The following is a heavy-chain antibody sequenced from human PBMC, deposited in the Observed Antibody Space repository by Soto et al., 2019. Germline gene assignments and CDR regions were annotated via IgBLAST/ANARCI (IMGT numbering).Heavy chain of an antibody. CDR1: GGSFSGYY. J-gene: IGHJ6*02. D-gene: IGHD1-26*01. CDR2: INHSGST. Sequence: SETLSLTCAVYGGSFSGYYWSWIRQPPGKGLEWIGEINHSGSTNYNPSLKSRVTISVDTSKNQFSLKLSSVTAADTAVYYCAREGSLHGFHYYYYGMDVWGQGTTVTVSS. CDR3: AREGSLHGFHYYYYGMDV. V-gene: IGHV4-34*01.